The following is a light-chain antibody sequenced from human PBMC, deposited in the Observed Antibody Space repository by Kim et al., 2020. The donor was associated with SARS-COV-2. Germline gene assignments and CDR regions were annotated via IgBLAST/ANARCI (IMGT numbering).Light chain of an antibody. Sequence: SPGERPTLPSRASRSLATGSMAWYRQNPGQAPRPLINGASTRAPGIPDRSSGSGSGTDFPLTITRREPEDSAVYHCQQYGTSPITFGQGTRLGIK. CDR2: GAS. J-gene: IGKJ5*01. CDR1: RSLATGS. V-gene: IGKV3-20*01. CDR3: QQYGTSPIT.